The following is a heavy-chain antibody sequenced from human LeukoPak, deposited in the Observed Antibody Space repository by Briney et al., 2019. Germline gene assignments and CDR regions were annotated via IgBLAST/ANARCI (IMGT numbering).Heavy chain of an antibody. D-gene: IGHD1-26*01. V-gene: IGHV3-74*01. Sequence: GGSLRLSCAASGFTFSSYWMHWVRHAPGKGLVWVSRINSDGSSTSYADSVKGRFTISRDNAKNTLYLQMNSLRAEDTAVYYCARESSVGAHKAFDYWGQGTLVTVSS. CDR3: ARESSVGAHKAFDY. CDR2: INSDGSST. J-gene: IGHJ4*02. CDR1: GFTFSSYW.